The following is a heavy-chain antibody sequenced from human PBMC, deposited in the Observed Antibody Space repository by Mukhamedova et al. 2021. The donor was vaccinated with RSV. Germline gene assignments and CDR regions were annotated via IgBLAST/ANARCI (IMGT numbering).Heavy chain of an antibody. V-gene: IGHV1-69*04. J-gene: IGHJ4*02. D-gene: IGHD3-9*01. CDR3: ARGYDILTGYWN. Sequence: KFQGRVTITADKSTSTAYMELSSLRSEDTAVYYCARGYDILTGYWNWGQGTLVTVSS.